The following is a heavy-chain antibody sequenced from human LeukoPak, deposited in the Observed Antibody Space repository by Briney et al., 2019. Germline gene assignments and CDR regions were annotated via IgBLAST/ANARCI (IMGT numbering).Heavy chain of an antibody. J-gene: IGHJ4*02. D-gene: IGHD4-23*01. V-gene: IGHV3-30-3*01. CDR2: TSNGGSSK. Sequence: GGSLRLSCAASGFTFSSYAMHWVRQAPGKGLEWVALTSNGGSSKYYTDSVKGRFTISRDNSKNTLYLQMNSLRAEDTAVYYCAREGGDLRWKNRFDFWGQGTLVTVSS. CDR3: AREGGDLRWKNRFDF. CDR1: GFTFSSYA.